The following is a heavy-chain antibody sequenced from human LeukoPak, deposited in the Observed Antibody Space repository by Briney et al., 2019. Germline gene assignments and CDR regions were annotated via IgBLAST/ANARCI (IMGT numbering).Heavy chain of an antibody. CDR1: GFTFSSYG. Sequence: PGRSLRLSCAASGFTFSSYGMHWVRQAPGKGLEWVSVIYGGGATYYADSVKGRFTISRDSSRNTLYLQMSSLRAEDTAVYYCVRSYSSGWFDYWGQGTLVTVSS. V-gene: IGHV3-53*01. CDR2: IYGGGAT. J-gene: IGHJ4*02. D-gene: IGHD6-19*01. CDR3: VRSYSSGWFDY.